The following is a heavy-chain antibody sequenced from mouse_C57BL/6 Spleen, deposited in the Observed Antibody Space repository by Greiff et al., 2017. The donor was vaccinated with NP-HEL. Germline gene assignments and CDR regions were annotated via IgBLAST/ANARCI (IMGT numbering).Heavy chain of an antibody. J-gene: IGHJ4*01. CDR2: ISYDGSN. CDR3: ARTGNYRAMDY. D-gene: IGHD2-1*01. CDR1: GYSITSGYY. Sequence: ESGPGLVKPSQSLSLTCSVTGYSITSGYYWNWIRQFPGNKLEWMGYISYDGSNNYNPSLKNRISITRDTSKNQFFLKLNSVTTEDTATYYCARTGNYRAMDYWGQGTSVTVSS. V-gene: IGHV3-6*01.